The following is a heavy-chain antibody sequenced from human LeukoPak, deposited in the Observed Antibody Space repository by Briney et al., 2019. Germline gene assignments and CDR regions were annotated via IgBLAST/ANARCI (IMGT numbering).Heavy chain of an antibody. V-gene: IGHV3-74*01. CDR3: ARDWFHAIDY. CDR2: IRSDGSDA. Sequence: GGSLRLSCAASGFTFDDYGMSWVRQAPGKGLEWVSRIRSDGSDARYAESVKGRFTISRDNAKNTLYLQMNSLRDEDTAVYYCARDWFHAIDYWGQGTLVTVSS. CDR1: GFTFDDYG. J-gene: IGHJ4*02. D-gene: IGHD2/OR15-2a*01.